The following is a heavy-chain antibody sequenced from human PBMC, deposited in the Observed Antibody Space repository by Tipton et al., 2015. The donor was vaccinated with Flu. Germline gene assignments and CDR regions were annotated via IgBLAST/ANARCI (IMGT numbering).Heavy chain of an antibody. CDR2: ISDSGDA. V-gene: IGHV4-59*01. Sequence: TLSLTCTVSGGSISSYYWSWIRRPPGEGLEWIGYISDSGDANYNPSLSSRVTISVDTSRKHISLQLRSVTAADTAVYYCARGTYYSDSHGYSRRVVLDSWGQGTLVTVSS. CDR3: ARGTYYSDSHGYSRRVVLDS. D-gene: IGHD3-22*01. J-gene: IGHJ4*02. CDR1: GGSISSYY.